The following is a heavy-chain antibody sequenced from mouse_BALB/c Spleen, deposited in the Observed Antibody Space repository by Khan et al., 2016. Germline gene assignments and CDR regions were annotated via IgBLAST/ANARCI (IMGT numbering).Heavy chain of an antibody. CDR2: IYPGDGDT. CDR1: GNTFTSYW. D-gene: IGHD2-1*01. J-gene: IGHJ3*01. V-gene: IGHV1-87*01. Sequence: QVQLKESGAELARPGASVKLSCKASGNTFTSYWMQWVKQRPGQGLQWIGTIYPGDGDTRYTQKFKGKATLTADKSSSTAYMQLSSLPSEDSADNDCARGGYGNYGFAYWGQGTLVTVSA. CDR3: ARGGYGNYGFAY.